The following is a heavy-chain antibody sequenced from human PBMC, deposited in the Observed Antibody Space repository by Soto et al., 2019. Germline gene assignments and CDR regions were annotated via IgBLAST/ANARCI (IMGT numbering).Heavy chain of an antibody. CDR3: AKDSDYYGSGSYPHYFDY. J-gene: IGHJ4*02. Sequence: SLRLSCAASGFAFRNFGMQWVRQVPGKGLGWVASISYDGNIKKSADSVKGRFTISRDNSKNTLYLQMNSLRSEDTAVYYCAKDSDYYGSGSYPHYFDYWGQG. D-gene: IGHD3-10*01. V-gene: IGHV3-30*18. CDR2: ISYDGNIK. CDR1: GFAFRNFG.